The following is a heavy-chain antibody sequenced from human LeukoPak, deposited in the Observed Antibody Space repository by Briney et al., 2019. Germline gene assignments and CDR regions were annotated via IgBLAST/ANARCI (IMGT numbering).Heavy chain of an antibody. CDR2: ISGSGGST. CDR3: AKVLAATSYYYYYMDV. D-gene: IGHD2-15*01. V-gene: IGHV3-23*01. J-gene: IGHJ6*03. CDR1: GFTFNDAW. Sequence: GGSLRLSCAASGFTFNDAWMNWVRQAPGKGLEWVSAISGSGGSTYYADSVKGRFTISRDNSKNTLYLQMNSLRAEDTAAYYCAKVLAATSYYYYYMDVWGKGTTVTISS.